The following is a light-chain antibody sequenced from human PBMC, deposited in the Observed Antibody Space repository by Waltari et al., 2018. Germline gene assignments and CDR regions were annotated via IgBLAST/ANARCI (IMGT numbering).Light chain of an antibody. CDR1: QSVSSN. J-gene: IGKJ4*01. V-gene: IGKV3-15*01. CDR3: QQYYGVPLT. Sequence: EIVMTQSPATLSVSPGGRVTLACRARQSVSSNLAWYQQKPGQAPRLVIYDASTRATGIPASFSGSGSGTEFTLTISSLQAEDVAVYYCQQYYGVPLTFGGGTKVEIK. CDR2: DAS.